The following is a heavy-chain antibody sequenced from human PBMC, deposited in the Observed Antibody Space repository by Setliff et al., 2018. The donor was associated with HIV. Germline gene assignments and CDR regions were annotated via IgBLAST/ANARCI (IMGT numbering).Heavy chain of an antibody. CDR3: ATQPPAALSYYYYYMDV. D-gene: IGHD2-2*01. J-gene: IGHJ6*03. Sequence: GGSLRLSCAASGFTFSSYWMSWVRQAPGKGLEWVASIKEDGSEKYYVDSVRGRFAISRDNAKNSLYLQMNSLRAEDTAVYYCATQPPAALSYYYYYMDVWGKGTTVTVSS. CDR1: GFTFSSYW. CDR2: IKEDGSEK. V-gene: IGHV3-7*01.